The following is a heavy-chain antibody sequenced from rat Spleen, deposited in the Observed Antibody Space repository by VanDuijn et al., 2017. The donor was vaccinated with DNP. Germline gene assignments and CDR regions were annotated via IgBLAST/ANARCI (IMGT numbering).Heavy chain of an antibody. CDR3: ARHYYSTYPDDWYFDF. CDR2: IVFDGGSS. CDR1: GFTFTDYY. J-gene: IGHJ1*01. V-gene: IGHV5-7*01. Sequence: EVQLVESGGGLVQPGGSLRLSCAASGFTFTDYYMAWVRQTPTKGLEWVATIVFDGGSSYYRDSVKGRFTISRDNARSTLYLQMDSLRSEDTATYYCARHYYSTYPDDWYFDFWGPGTMVTVSS. D-gene: IGHD1-2*01.